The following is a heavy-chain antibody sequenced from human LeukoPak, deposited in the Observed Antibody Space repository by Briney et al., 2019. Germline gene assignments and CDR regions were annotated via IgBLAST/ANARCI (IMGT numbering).Heavy chain of an antibody. D-gene: IGHD2-15*01. CDR2: IWHDGRNK. V-gene: IGHV3-33*08. CDR1: GFTYSIYW. CDR3: ARDRGSDDPIDY. J-gene: IGHJ4*02. Sequence: GGSLRLSCAASGFTYSIYWMHWVRQAPGKGLEWVAVIWHDGRNKYYADSVKGRFTVSRDNSKNTLYLELNSLRDEDTAVYYCARDRGSDDPIDYWGQGTLVTVSS.